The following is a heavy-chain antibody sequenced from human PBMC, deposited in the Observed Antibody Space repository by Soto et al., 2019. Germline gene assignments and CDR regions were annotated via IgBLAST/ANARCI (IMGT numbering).Heavy chain of an antibody. CDR1: GGSIRSGDYY. Sequence: SETLSLTCTVSGGSIRSGDYYWSWIRQPPGKGLEWIGYIYYSGSTYYNPSLKSRVTISVDTSKNQFSLKLSSVTAADTAVYYCARRYGSGMGFDYWGQGTLVTVSS. D-gene: IGHD3-10*01. V-gene: IGHV4-30-4*01. CDR2: IYYSGST. CDR3: ARRYGSGMGFDY. J-gene: IGHJ4*02.